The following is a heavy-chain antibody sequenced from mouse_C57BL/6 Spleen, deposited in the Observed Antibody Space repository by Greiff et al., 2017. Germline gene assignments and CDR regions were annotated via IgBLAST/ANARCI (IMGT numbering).Heavy chain of an antibody. D-gene: IGHD6-1*01. Sequence: EVMLVESGGGLVKPGGSLKLSCAASGFTFSDYGMHWVRQAPEKGLEWVAYISSGSSTISYADTVKGRFTISRDNAKNTLFLQMTSLRAEDTAMYYCARGASPFDDWGQGTTLTVSS. CDR2: ISSGSSTI. V-gene: IGHV5-17*01. J-gene: IGHJ2*01. CDR1: GFTFSDYG. CDR3: ARGASPFDD.